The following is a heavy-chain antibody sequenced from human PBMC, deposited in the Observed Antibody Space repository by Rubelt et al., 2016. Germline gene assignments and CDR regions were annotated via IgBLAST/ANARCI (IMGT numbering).Heavy chain of an antibody. V-gene: IGHV1-8*01. CDR2: MNPNSGNT. J-gene: IGHJ4*02. CDR3: ASGGIAARGAGY. D-gene: IGHD6-6*01. Sequence: GYTFTSYDINWVRQATGQGLEWMGWMNPNSGNTGYAQKFQGRVTMTRNTSISTAYMELSSLRSEDTAVYYCASGGIAARGAGYWGQGTLVTVSS. CDR1: GYTFTSYD.